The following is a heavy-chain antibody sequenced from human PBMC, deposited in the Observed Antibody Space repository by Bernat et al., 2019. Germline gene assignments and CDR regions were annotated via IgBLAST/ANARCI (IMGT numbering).Heavy chain of an antibody. J-gene: IGHJ1*01. CDR1: GYTFTGYY. CDR2: INPNSGGT. V-gene: IGHV1-2*06. Sequence: QVQLVQSGAEVKKPGASVKVSCKASGYTFTGYYMHWVRQAPGQGLEWMGRINPNSGGTNYAQKFQDRVTMTGDTPISTAYMEGSRLGSDDRAVYYGARGRTGFSRGAFKHGGRGTLVTVPS. CDR3: ARGRTGFSRGAFKH. D-gene: IGHD6-13*01.